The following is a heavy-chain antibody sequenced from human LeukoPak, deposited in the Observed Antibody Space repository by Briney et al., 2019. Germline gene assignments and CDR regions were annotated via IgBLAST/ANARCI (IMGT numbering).Heavy chain of an antibody. D-gene: IGHD3-22*01. V-gene: IGHV3-33*01. CDR3: ARVQYYHNYGYSPFDY. CDR1: GFTFSYYG. J-gene: IGHJ4*02. Sequence: PGGPLRLSCVTSGFTFSYYGYHWVRQAPGKGLEWVAAIWYDGTNEYYTDSVEGRFTISRDNSKNTLYLQMNSLRVEDTAVYYCARVQYYHNYGYSPFDYWGQGTLVTVSS. CDR2: IWYDGTNE.